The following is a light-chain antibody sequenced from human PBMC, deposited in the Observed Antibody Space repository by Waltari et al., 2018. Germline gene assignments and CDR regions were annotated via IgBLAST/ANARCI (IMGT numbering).Light chain of an antibody. V-gene: IGKV2D-29*01. CDR3: MHSLRYPRT. J-gene: IGKJ1*01. CDR1: QSLLDSDGRTY. Sequence: DIVMTQTPLSLSVTTGQPASISCKSSQSLLDSDGRTYLYWYLQRPGQPPQLLINEVSRRFSGVPDRFSGSGSGTDFTLKISRVEAEDVGVYYCMHSLRYPRTFGQGTKVEVK. CDR2: EVS.